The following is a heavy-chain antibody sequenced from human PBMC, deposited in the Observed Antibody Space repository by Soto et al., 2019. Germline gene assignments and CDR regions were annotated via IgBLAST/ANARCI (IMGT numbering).Heavy chain of an antibody. CDR3: AGVIKRYYYYGMDV. D-gene: IGHD3-22*01. CDR2: ISGSGGST. Sequence: GGSLRLSCAASGFTFSSYAMSWVRQAPGKGLEWVSAISGSGGSTYYADSVKGRFTISRDNSKNTLYLQMNSLRAEDTAVYYCAGVIKRYYYYGMDVWGQGTTVTVYS. J-gene: IGHJ6*02. CDR1: GFTFSSYA. V-gene: IGHV3-23*01.